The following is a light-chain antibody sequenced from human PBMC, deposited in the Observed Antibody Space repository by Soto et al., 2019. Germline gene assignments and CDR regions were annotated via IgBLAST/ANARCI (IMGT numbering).Light chain of an antibody. CDR1: QSVSSN. Sequence: EIVMTQSPATLSVSPGERATLSCRASQSVSSNLTWYQQKHGQAPRLLIYGASTRATGIPARFSGSGSGTEFTLTISSRQSEDFAVYYCQQYNNWPPRVTFGQGTKVEIK. CDR2: GAS. J-gene: IGKJ1*01. V-gene: IGKV3-15*01. CDR3: QQYNNWPPRVT.